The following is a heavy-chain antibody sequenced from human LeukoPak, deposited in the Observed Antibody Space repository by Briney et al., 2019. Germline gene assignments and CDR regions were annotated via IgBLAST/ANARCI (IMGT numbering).Heavy chain of an antibody. D-gene: IGHD2-2*01. V-gene: IGHV3-33*01. CDR1: GFTFSSYG. Sequence: GRSLRLSCAACGFTFSSYGMHWVREAPGKGLEWVTVIWYCGSNKYYADSVKGRFTISRDNSKNTLYLQMNSLRAEDTAVYYCARHIVVVPAATSGMDVWGKGTTVTVSS. J-gene: IGHJ6*04. CDR3: ARHIVVVPAATSGMDV. CDR2: IWYCGSNK.